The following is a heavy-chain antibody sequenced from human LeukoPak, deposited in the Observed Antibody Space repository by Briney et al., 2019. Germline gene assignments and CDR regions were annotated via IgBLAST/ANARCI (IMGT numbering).Heavy chain of an antibody. J-gene: IGHJ4*02. CDR1: GFTFDDYG. CDR2: ISTTST. D-gene: IGHD3-10*01. CDR3: AKLDLAARQNSYRQRYYYGSGSFDF. V-gene: IGHV3-23*01. Sequence: QPGGSLRLSCAASGFTFDDYGMSWVRQAPGKGLEWVSAISTTSTYYADSVTGRFTISRDNSKNTVSLQMNSLRGEDTAVYYCAKLDLAARQNSYRQRYYYGSGSFDFWGQGTLVTVSS.